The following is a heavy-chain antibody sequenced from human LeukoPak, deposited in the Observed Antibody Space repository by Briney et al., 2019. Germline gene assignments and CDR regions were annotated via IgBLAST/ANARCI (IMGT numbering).Heavy chain of an antibody. CDR3: ARDLGSSTPSGI. CDR2: INHSGST. Sequence: SETLSLTCAVYGGSFSGYYWSWIRQPPGKGLEWIGEINHSGSTNYNPSLKSRVIISVDTSKNQFSLKLTSVTAADTAVYYCARDLGSSTPSGIWGKGTTVTVSS. J-gene: IGHJ6*04. V-gene: IGHV4-34*01. D-gene: IGHD3-16*01. CDR1: GGSFSGYY.